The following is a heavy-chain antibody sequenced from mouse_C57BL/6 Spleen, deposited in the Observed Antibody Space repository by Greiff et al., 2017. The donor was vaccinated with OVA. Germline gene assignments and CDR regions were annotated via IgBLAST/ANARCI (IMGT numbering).Heavy chain of an antibody. CDR2: IDPSDSET. CDR3: ARGGDGYSFDY. CDR1: GYTFTSYW. J-gene: IGHJ2*01. D-gene: IGHD2-3*01. Sequence: VQLQQSGAELVRPGSSVKLSCKASGYTFTSYWMHWVKQRPIQGLEWIGNIDPSDSETHYNQKFKDKATLTVDKSSSTAYMPLSSLTSEDSAVYYCARGGDGYSFDYWGQGTTLTVSS. V-gene: IGHV1-52*01.